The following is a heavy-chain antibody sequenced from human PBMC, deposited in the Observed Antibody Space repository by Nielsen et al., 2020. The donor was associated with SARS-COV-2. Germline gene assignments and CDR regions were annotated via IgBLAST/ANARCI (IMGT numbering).Heavy chain of an antibody. D-gene: IGHD3-22*01. V-gene: IGHV3-30-3*01. CDR2: ISYDGSNK. CDR1: GFTFSSYA. Sequence: GSLRLSCAASGFTFSSYAMHWVRQAPGKGLEWVAVISYDGSNKYYADSVKGRFTISRDNSKNTLYLQMNSLRAEDTAVYYCARDLTKYYYDSSGYGGFDPWGQGTLVTVSS. CDR3: ARDLTKYYYDSSGYGGFDP. J-gene: IGHJ5*02.